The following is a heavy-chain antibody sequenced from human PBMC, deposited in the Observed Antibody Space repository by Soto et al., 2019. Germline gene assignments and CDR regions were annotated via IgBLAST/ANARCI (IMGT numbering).Heavy chain of an antibody. CDR2: ISGSDGST. V-gene: IGHV3-23*01. CDR1: GFTSSSFA. Sequence: GGSLRLSCAASGFTSSSFAMSWVRQATGKKLKWVTAISGSDGSTYYADSVKGRFTVSRDDSKNRLYLQMNSLRAVDTAVYYCAKDSDYYYYGSGSYLGAFDIWGQGTMVTVSS. J-gene: IGHJ3*02. D-gene: IGHD3-10*01. CDR3: AKDSDYYYYGSGSYLGAFDI.